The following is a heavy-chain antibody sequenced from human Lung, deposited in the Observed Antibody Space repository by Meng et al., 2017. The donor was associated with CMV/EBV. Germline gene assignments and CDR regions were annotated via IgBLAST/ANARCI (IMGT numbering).Heavy chain of an antibody. D-gene: IGHD2-2*01. Sequence: GGSLRLFXAPSGFSFSTYTLHWVRQAPGKGLEWVASISSSRSYINYADPVKGRFTISRDNAKDSLYPQMSSLRAEDTAVYYCARERLYQPLWGDALDIWGQGTMVTVSS. CDR1: GFSFSTYT. V-gene: IGHV3-21*06. CDR2: ISSSRSYI. CDR3: ARERLYQPLWGDALDI. J-gene: IGHJ3*02.